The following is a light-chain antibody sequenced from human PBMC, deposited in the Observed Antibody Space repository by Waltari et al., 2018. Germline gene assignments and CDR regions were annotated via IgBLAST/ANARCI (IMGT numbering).Light chain of an antibody. J-gene: IGLJ2*01. CDR2: DVS. V-gene: IGLV2-11*01. CDR1: SSDIGGYNA. Sequence: QSALTQPPSVSKSLGQSVTISCTGTSSDIGGYNAVSWYQQHSGTVPRLLIYDVSKRPSGVSDRFSGSKSANTASLTISGLQAEDEADYYCCSYRTGGTYILGGGTRLTVL. CDR3: CSYRTGGTYI.